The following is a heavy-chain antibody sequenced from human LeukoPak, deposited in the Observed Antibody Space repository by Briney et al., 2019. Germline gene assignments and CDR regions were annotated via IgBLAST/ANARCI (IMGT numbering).Heavy chain of an antibody. V-gene: IGHV1-18*01. CDR1: GYTFTTYG. D-gene: IGHD5-18*01. CDR3: ARVSAAMVYMDPGY. J-gene: IGHJ4*02. CDR2: ISGYNGKT. Sequence: ASVKVSCKASGYTFTTYGISWVRQAPGQGLEWLGWISGYNGKTNYAQKLQGRVTMTTDTSTSTAYMELRSLRSDDTAVYYCARVSAAMVYMDPGYWGQGTLVTVSS.